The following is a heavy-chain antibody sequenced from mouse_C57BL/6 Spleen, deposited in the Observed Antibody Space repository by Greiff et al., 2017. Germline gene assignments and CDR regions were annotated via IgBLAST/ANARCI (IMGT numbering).Heavy chain of an antibody. CDR2: IDPSDSYT. CDR3: ARCEGRDGYFYYAMDY. CDR1: GYTFTSYW. V-gene: IGHV1-59*01. J-gene: IGHJ4*01. Sequence: QVQLQQPGAELVRPGTSVKLSCKASGYTFTSYWMHWVKQRPGQGLEWIGVIDPSDSYTNYNQKFKGKATLTVDTSSSTAYMQLSSLTSEDSAVYYCARCEGRDGYFYYAMDYWGQGTSVTVSS. D-gene: IGHD2-3*01.